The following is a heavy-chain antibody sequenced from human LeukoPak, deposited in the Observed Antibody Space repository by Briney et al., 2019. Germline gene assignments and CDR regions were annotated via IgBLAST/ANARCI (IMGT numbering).Heavy chain of an antibody. Sequence: GGSLRLSCAASGFTFSSYWMSWVRQAPGKGLGWVANIKQDGSEKYYVDSVKGRFTISRDNAKNSLYLQMNNLRAEDTAVYYCARDRTYCSGGSCFPGGWFDPWGQGTLVTVSS. V-gene: IGHV3-7*01. J-gene: IGHJ5*02. CDR3: ARDRTYCSGGSCFPGGWFDP. D-gene: IGHD2-15*01. CDR1: GFTFSSYW. CDR2: IKQDGSEK.